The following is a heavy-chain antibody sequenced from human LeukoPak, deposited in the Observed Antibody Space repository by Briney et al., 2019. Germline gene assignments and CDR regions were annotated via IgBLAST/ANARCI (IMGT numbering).Heavy chain of an antibody. CDR3: ATGKEGWFGP. V-gene: IGHV4-61*02. J-gene: IGHJ5*02. CDR2: IYTSGST. CDR1: GGSISGGSYY. Sequence: SENLSLTRTVSGGSISGGSYYWSWIRQPAGKGLEWIGRIYTSGSTNYNPSLKSRVTISVDTSKNQFSLKLSSVTAADTAVYYCATGKEGWFGPWGQGTLVTVSS.